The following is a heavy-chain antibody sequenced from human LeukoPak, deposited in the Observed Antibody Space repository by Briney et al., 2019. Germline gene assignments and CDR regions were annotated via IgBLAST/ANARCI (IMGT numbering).Heavy chain of an antibody. CDR1: GYTFTGYY. V-gene: IGHV1-2*02. CDR3: ARDGRYSSGCRTTNWFDP. D-gene: IGHD6-19*01. CDR2: INPNSGGT. Sequence: SVKVSCKASGYTFTGYYMYSVRHAPGQGIEWMGWINPNSGGTNYAQTFRGRVTTTSDTSISTAYVELSRLRSDDTAVYYCARDGRYSSGCRTTNWFDPWGQGTLVTVSS. J-gene: IGHJ5*02.